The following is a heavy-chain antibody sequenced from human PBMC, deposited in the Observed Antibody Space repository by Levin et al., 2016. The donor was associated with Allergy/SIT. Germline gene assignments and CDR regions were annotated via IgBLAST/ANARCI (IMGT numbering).Heavy chain of an antibody. V-gene: IGHV3-15*01. CDR2: IKSKTDGGTT. CDR3: TTDFQEYSYGSNYYGMDV. Sequence: WIRQPPGKGLEWVGRIKSKTDGGTTDYAAPVKGRFTISRDDSKNTLYLQMNSLKTEDTAVYYCTTDFQEYSYGSNYYGMDVWGQGTTVTVSS. D-gene: IGHD5-18*01. J-gene: IGHJ6*02.